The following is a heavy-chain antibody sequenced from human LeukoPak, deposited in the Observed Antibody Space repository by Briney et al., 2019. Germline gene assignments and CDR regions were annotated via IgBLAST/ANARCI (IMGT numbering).Heavy chain of an antibody. Sequence: PGGSLRLSCAASGFTFSSYSMNWVRQAPGKGLEWVSYISSSSSTIYYADSVKGRFTISRDNAKNSLYLQMNSLRAEDTAVYYCARDPWDIVATTFDYWGQGTLVTVSS. CDR1: GFTFSSYS. J-gene: IGHJ4*02. CDR2: ISSSSSTI. D-gene: IGHD5-12*01. V-gene: IGHV3-48*04. CDR3: ARDPWDIVATTFDY.